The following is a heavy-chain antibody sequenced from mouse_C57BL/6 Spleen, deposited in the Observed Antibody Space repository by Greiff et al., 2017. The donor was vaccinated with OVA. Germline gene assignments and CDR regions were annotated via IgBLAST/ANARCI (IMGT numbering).Heavy chain of an antibody. Sequence: VQLQQSGAELEKPGASVKISCKASGYAFSSYWMNWVKQRPGKGLEWIGQIYPGDGDTNYNGKFKGKATLTADKSSSTAYMQLSSLTSEDSAVYFCARSTTVVAPYAMDYWGQGTSVTVSS. D-gene: IGHD1-1*01. CDR1: GYAFSSYW. CDR3: ARSTTVVAPYAMDY. V-gene: IGHV1-80*01. CDR2: IYPGDGDT. J-gene: IGHJ4*01.